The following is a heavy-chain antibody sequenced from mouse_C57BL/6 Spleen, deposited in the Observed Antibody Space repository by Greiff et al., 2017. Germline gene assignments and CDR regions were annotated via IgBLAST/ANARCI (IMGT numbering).Heavy chain of an antibody. D-gene: IGHD3-1*01. J-gene: IGHJ4*01. CDR1: GYTFTDYN. CDR3: ARRRAGDYAMDY. V-gene: IGHV1-18*01. CDR2: INPNNGGT. Sequence: EVQLQQSGPELVKPGASVQIPCKASGYTFTDYNMDWVKQSHGKSLEWIGDINPNNGGTIYNQKFKGKATLTVDKSSSTAYMELRSLTSEDTAVYYCARRRAGDYAMDYWGQGTSVTVSS.